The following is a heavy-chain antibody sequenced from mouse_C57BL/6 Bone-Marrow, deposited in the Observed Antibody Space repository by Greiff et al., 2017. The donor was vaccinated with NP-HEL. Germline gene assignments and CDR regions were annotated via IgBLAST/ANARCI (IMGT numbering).Heavy chain of an antibody. CDR1: GFNIKDDY. D-gene: IGHD1-1*01. Sequence: EVQRVESGAELVRPGASVKLSCTVSGFNIKDDYMHWVKQRPEQGLEWIGWIDPENGDTEYASKFQGKATITADTSSNTAYLQLSSLTSEDTAVYYCPTGGSSPYAMDYWGQGTSVTVSS. CDR3: PTGGSSPYAMDY. CDR2: IDPENGDT. J-gene: IGHJ4*01. V-gene: IGHV14-4*01.